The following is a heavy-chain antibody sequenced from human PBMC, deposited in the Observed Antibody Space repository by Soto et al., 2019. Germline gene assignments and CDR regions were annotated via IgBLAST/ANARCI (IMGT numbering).Heavy chain of an antibody. V-gene: IGHV3-23*01. Sequence: EVQLLESGGGLVQPGGSLRLSCLPSGFTFSNYIMSWVRQAPGKGLEWVSGISASGTATFYADSVKGRFTISRDNSKNTLYLEMNRLGGGETALYYCGRGAPPSGGGAYYLDVWGKGTTVTVSS. D-gene: IGHD3-10*01. J-gene: IGHJ6*03. CDR3: GRGAPPSGGGAYYLDV. CDR1: GFTFSNYI. CDR2: ISASGTAT.